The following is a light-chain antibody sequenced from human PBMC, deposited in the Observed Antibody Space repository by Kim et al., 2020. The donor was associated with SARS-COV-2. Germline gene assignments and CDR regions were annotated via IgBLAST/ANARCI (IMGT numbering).Light chain of an antibody. CDR2: GAS. CDR1: QSVSSN. J-gene: IGKJ1*01. V-gene: IGKV3-15*01. CDR3: QQYNNWLGT. Sequence: VAPGERATLSCRASQSVSSNLAWYQQKPGQAPRLLIYGASTRSTGIPARFSGSGSGTEFTLTISSLQSEDFAVYYCQQYNNWLGTFGQGTKVDIK.